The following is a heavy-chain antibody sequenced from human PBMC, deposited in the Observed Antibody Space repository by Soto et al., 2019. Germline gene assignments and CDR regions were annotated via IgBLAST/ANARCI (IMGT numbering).Heavy chain of an antibody. CDR3: ARHGPRVVTPFDY. CDR1: GGSISSSSYY. D-gene: IGHD2-21*02. CDR2: IYYSGST. J-gene: IGHJ4*02. Sequence: QLQLQESGPGLVKPSETLSLTCTVSGGSISSSSYYWGWIRQPPGKGLEWIGSIYYSGSTYYNPSLKSRVTISVDTSKNQFSLKLSSVTAADTAVYYCARHGPRVVTPFDYWGQGTLVTVSS. V-gene: IGHV4-39*01.